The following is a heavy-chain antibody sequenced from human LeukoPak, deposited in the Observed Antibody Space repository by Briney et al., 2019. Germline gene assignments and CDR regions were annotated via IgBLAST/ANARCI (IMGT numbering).Heavy chain of an antibody. CDR2: IYSGGST. Sequence: GGSLRLSCAASGFTVSSNYMSWVRQAPGKGLEWVSVIYSGGSTYYADSVKGRFTISRDNSKNTLYLQMTSLRAEDTAVYYCARDRDYDSSGYYYNDYWGQGTLVTVSS. J-gene: IGHJ4*02. V-gene: IGHV3-66*02. CDR3: ARDRDYDSSGYYYNDY. D-gene: IGHD3-22*01. CDR1: GFTVSSNY.